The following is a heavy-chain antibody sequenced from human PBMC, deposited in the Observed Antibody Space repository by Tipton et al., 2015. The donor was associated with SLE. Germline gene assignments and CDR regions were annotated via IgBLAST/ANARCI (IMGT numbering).Heavy chain of an antibody. CDR3: TKRSADTGGYFES. CDR2: ISYNGANI. V-gene: IGHV3-9*01. J-gene: IGHJ4*02. D-gene: IGHD5/OR15-5a*01. Sequence: SLRLSCAASGSTFDNYAMHWVRLGAGKGLEWVSGISYNGANIGYADSVKGRFTISRDNAKNSLYLQMNSLRDEDTALYYCTKRSADTGGYFESWGQGTLVTVSS. CDR1: GSTFDNYA.